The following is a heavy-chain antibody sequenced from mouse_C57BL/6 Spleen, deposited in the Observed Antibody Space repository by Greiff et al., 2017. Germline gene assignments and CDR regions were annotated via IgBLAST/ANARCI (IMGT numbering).Heavy chain of an antibody. D-gene: IGHD1-1*01. J-gene: IGHJ2*01. CDR3: TRRDYGSSYGY. CDR2: IDPETGGT. CDR1: GYTFTDYE. Sequence: VKVVESGAELVRPGASVTLSCKASGYTFTDYEMHWVKQTPVHGLEWIGAIDPETGGTAYNQKFKGKAILTADKSSSTAYMELRSLTSEDSAVYYCTRRDYGSSYGYWGQGTTLTVSS. V-gene: IGHV1-15*01.